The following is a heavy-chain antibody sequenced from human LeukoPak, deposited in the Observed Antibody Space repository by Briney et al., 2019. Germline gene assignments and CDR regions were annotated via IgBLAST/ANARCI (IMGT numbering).Heavy chain of an antibody. J-gene: IGHJ4*02. CDR1: GFTFSSYG. CDR3: ARRGDSVMIGDH. V-gene: IGHV3-48*01. D-gene: IGHD3-16*01. CDR2: LSNTGNI. Sequence: PGGSLRLSCAASGFTFSSYGMNWVRQAPGKGLEWLSYLSNTGNIHYAQSVKGRFTISRDNAKSSLYLQMDGLRAEDTAVYYCARRGDSVMIGDHWGQGILVTVAS.